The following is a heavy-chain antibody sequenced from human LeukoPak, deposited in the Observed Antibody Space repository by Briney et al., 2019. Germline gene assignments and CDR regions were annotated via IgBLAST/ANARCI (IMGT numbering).Heavy chain of an antibody. CDR2: ISGSGGST. CDR3: AKSYDSSGYSHPDY. J-gene: IGHJ4*02. Sequence: GGSLRLSCAASGFTFSSYAMSWVRQAPGKGLEWVSAISGSGGSTYYADSVKGRFTISRDNSKNTLYLQMNSLRAEDTAVYYCAKSYDSSGYSHPDYWGQGTPVTVSS. CDR1: GFTFSSYA. V-gene: IGHV3-23*01. D-gene: IGHD3-22*01.